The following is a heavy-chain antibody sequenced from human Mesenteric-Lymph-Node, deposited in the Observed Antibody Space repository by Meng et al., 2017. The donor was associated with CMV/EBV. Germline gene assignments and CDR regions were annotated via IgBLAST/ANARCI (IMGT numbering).Heavy chain of an antibody. V-gene: IGHV4-34*01. J-gene: IGHJ6*02. CDR2: IHYTRST. Sequence: SETLSLTCAVYGGSFSGYYWSWIRQPPGKGLEWIGSIHYTRSTYYNPSLKSRVTISLDTSKNQFSLKLSSVTAADTAVYYCARDRIRSGMDVWGQGTTVTVSS. D-gene: IGHD2-15*01. CDR3: ARDRIRSGMDV. CDR1: GGSFSGYY.